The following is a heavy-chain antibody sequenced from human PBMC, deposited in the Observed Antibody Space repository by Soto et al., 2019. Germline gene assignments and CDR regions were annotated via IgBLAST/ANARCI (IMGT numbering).Heavy chain of an antibody. Sequence: GGSLSLSCAASGFPFSSYTMSWVRQAPGKGLEWVSCISTGGSSTNYADSVKGRFTVSRDNAKNTLYLQMNSLRAEDTALYYCARDTDGLHYWGQGTMVTVSS. CDR3: ARDTDGLHY. V-gene: IGHV3-74*01. CDR1: GFPFSSYT. CDR2: ISTGGSST. J-gene: IGHJ4*02.